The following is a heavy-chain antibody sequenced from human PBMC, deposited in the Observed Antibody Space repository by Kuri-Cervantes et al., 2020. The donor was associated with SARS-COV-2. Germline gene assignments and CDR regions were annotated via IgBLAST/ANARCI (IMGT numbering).Heavy chain of an antibody. V-gene: IGHV4-34*01. CDR2: ISHSGST. J-gene: IGHJ6*02. Sequence: GSLRLSCAVYGGSFSGYYWSWIRQPPGKGLEWIGEISHSGSTNYNPSLKSRVTISVDTSKNQFSLKLSSVTAADTAVYYCARHTPSYYDFWSGYLIYYGMDVWGQGTTVTVSS. CDR3: ARHTPSYYDFWSGYLIYYGMDV. D-gene: IGHD3-3*01. CDR1: GGSFSGYY.